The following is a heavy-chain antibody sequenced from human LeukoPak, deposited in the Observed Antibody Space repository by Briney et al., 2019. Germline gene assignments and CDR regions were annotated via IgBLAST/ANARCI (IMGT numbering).Heavy chain of an antibody. CDR1: GFTFSDHA. D-gene: IGHD2-21*01. J-gene: IGHJ4*02. Sequence: SVKVSYKASGFTFSDHAMQWVRQAPGQGLEWMGSIIPFLGTTNYAQKFQGRVTITADEPTRTAYMELTYVRSDDTAVYYCTIIPNVILFTHYFEYWGQGTLVTVSS. CDR3: TIIPNVILFTHYFEY. CDR2: IIPFLGTT. V-gene: IGHV1-69*11.